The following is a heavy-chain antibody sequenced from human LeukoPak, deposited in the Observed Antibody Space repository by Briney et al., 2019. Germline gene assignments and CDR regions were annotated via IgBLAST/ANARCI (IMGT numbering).Heavy chain of an antibody. CDR3: ARGYCSSTSCWRGDHFDY. J-gene: IGHJ4*02. D-gene: IGHD2-2*01. Sequence: GGSLRLSCAASGFTFNVYWMSWVRQAPGKGLEWVANIKQDGSERYYVDSVKGRFTISRDNAKNSLYLQTNSLRAEDTAVYYCARGYCSSTSCWRGDHFDYWGQGTLVTVSS. CDR1: GFTFNVYW. V-gene: IGHV3-7*01. CDR2: IKQDGSER.